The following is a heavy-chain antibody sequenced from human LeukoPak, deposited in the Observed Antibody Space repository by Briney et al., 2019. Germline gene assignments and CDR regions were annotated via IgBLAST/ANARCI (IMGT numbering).Heavy chain of an antibody. CDR3: ARVDQHYYGSGSYYTRGGEFDY. CDR1: GGSISSYY. CDR2: IYYSGST. D-gene: IGHD3-10*01. Sequence: PSETLSLTCTVSGGSISSYYWSWIRQPPGKGREWIGYIYYSGSTNYNPSLKSRVTISVDTSKNQFSLKLSSVTAADTAVYYCARVDQHYYGSGSYYTRGGEFDYWGQGTLVTVSS. V-gene: IGHV4-59*08. J-gene: IGHJ4*02.